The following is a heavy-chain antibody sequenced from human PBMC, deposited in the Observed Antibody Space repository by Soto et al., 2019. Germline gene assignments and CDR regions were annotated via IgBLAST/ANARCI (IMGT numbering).Heavy chain of an antibody. Sequence: SETLSLTCTVSGGSISGYYWSWIRQPPGKGLEWIGYMYNTGSTVYNPSFKSRVTISVDTSKNQFSLRAEDTAVYYCARADSGYAHGYYYYGMDVWGQGTTVTVSS. CDR2: MYNTGST. D-gene: IGHD5-12*01. J-gene: IGHJ6*02. V-gene: IGHV4-4*08. CDR3: ARADSGYAHGYYYYGMDV. CDR1: GGSISGYY.